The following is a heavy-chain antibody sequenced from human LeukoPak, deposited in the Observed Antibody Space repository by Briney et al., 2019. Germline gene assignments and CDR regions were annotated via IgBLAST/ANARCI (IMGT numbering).Heavy chain of an antibody. CDR2: ISNDGSKK. CDR1: GFTFSSYG. J-gene: IGHJ5*02. V-gene: IGHV3-30*18. Sequence: GRSLRLSCAASGFTFSSYGMHWVRQAPGKGLDWVAFISNDGSKKHYADSVKGRFTISRDNSEDTLYLQMNSLRVEDTAAYYCANDLAPAYYYDTTGDYGAWGQRTLVTVSS. CDR3: ANDLAPAYYYDTTGDYGA. D-gene: IGHD3-22*01.